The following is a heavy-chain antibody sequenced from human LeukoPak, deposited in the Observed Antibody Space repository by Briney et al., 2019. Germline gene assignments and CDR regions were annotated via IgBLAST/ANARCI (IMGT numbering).Heavy chain of an antibody. J-gene: IGHJ4*02. CDR1: GFTFSNYE. Sequence: GESLRLSCAAAGFTFSNYEMNWVRQPPRKRLEWISYISGSGTTIYYADSVKGRFTISRDNVKNSLYLQMNSLRAEDTAVYYCVRTWNTYWGQGTMVTVSS. CDR3: VRTWNTY. D-gene: IGHD1-1*01. CDR2: ISGSGTTI. V-gene: IGHV3-48*03.